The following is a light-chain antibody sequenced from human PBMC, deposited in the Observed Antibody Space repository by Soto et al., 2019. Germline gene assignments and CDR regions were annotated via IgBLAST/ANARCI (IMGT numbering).Light chain of an antibody. J-gene: IGLJ1*01. CDR2: TNT. V-gene: IGLV1-44*01. CDR1: SSNVGGNP. CDR3: KSYAGSNTYV. Sequence: QSALTQPPSASGTPGQRVTISCSGSSSNVGGNPVNWYQHVPTTAPKLLIYTNTQRPSGVPDRFSGSKSGTSASLAISGLQSEDEADYFCKSYAGSNTYVFGSGTKVTVL.